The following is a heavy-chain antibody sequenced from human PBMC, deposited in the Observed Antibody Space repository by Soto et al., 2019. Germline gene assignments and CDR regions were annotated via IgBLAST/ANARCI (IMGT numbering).Heavy chain of an antibody. CDR3: ARSVSFRYQLLKRGMDV. CDR2: IIPIFGTA. Sequence: QVQLVQSGAEVKKPGSSVKVSCKASGGTFSSYAISWVRQAPGQGLEWMGGIIPIFGTANYAQRFQGRVTITADESTSTAYMELSSLRSEDTALYYWARSVSFRYQLLKRGMDVWGQGTKVTVSS. D-gene: IGHD2-2*01. V-gene: IGHV1-69*01. J-gene: IGHJ6*02. CDR1: GGTFSSYA.